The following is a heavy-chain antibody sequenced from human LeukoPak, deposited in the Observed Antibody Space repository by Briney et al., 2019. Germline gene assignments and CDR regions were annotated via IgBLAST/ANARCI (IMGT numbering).Heavy chain of an antibody. J-gene: IGHJ6*02. V-gene: IGHV1-8*02. CDR1: GYTFTSYY. CDR3: ARVSAPAYYDFWSGYYVSYYYYGMDV. CDR2: MNPNSGNT. D-gene: IGHD3-3*01. Sequence: SVKVSCKASGYTFTSYYMHWVRQATGQGLEWMGWMNPNSGNTGYAQKFQGRVTMTRNTSISTAYMELSSLRSEDTAVYYCARVSAPAYYDFWSGYYVSYYYYGMDVWGQGTTVTVSS.